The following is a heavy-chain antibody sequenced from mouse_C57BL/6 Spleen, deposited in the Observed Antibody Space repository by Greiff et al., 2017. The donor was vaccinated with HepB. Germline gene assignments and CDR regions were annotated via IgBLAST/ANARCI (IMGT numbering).Heavy chain of an antibody. D-gene: IGHD1-1*01. J-gene: IGHJ4*01. V-gene: IGHV1-81*01. CDR2: IYPRSGNT. CDR1: GYTFTSYG. CDR3: ARSLITTVGGTYAMDY. Sequence: QVQLQQSGAELARPGASVKLSCKASGYTFTSYGISWVKQRTGQGLEWIGEIYPRSGNTYYNEKFKGKATLTADKSSSTAYMELRSLTSEDSAVYFCARSLITTVGGTYAMDYWGQGTSVTVSS.